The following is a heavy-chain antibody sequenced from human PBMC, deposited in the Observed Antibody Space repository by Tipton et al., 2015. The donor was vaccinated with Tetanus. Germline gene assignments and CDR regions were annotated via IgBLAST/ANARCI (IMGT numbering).Heavy chain of an antibody. CDR3: VTVNFPNYYHYGMDV. D-gene: IGHD1-1*01. CDR1: GFPFRIYG. V-gene: IGHV4-34*01. CDR2: ISPSGNT. J-gene: IGHJ6*02. Sequence: LRLSCTTSGFPFRIYGFHWVRQAPGKGLEWIGEISPSGNTNYNPSLKSRVTISADTSRNQFSLTLSSVTAADTAMYYCVTVNFPNYYHYGMDVWGQGTTVTVSS.